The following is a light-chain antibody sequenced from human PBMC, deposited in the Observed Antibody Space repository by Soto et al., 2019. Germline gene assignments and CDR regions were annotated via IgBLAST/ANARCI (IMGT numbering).Light chain of an antibody. V-gene: IGKV3-15*01. CDR3: QQYNNWPET. J-gene: IGKJ1*01. CDR1: QSVSSN. CDR2: GAS. Sequence: IVLTQSPATLSLSPGERATLSCRASQSVSSNLAWYQQKPGQAPGLLIYGASTRATGIPARFSGSGSGTEFTLTISSLQSEDFAVYYCQQYNNWPETFGQGTKVDNK.